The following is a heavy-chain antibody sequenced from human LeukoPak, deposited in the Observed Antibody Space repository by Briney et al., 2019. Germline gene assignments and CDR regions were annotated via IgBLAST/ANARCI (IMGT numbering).Heavy chain of an antibody. CDR1: GFTVSSNY. CDR3: ARGLIEMATIYFDH. J-gene: IGHJ4*02. Sequence: HPGGSLRLSCAASGFTVSSNYMSWVRQAPGKGLEWVSVIYSVGRTYYADSVKGRFTISRHNSENTLYLQMNRLKTEDTAVYYCARGLIEMATIYFDHWGQGALVTVSS. D-gene: IGHD5-24*01. V-gene: IGHV3-53*04. CDR2: IYSVGRT.